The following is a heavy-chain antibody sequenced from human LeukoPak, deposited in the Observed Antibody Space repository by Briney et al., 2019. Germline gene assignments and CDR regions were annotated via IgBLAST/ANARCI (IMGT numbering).Heavy chain of an antibody. CDR3: AGMVAAAGSFDY. Sequence: ASVKVSCKASGYTFTSYGISWARQAPGQGLEWMGWISAYNGNTNYAQKLQGRVTMTTDTSTSTAYMELRSLRSDDTAVYYCAGMVAAAGSFDYWGQGTLVTVSS. V-gene: IGHV1-18*04. J-gene: IGHJ4*02. CDR1: GYTFTSYG. D-gene: IGHD6-13*01. CDR2: ISAYNGNT.